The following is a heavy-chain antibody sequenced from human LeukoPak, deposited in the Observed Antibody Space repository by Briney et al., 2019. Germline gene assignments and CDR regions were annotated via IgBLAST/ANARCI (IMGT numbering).Heavy chain of an antibody. J-gene: IGHJ4*02. D-gene: IGHD2-8*02. CDR3: VRGLVGYD. V-gene: IGHV3-53*01. CDR2: VYSGGGT. Sequence: EGSLRLSCAASGFTVSNNYMSWVRQAPGKGLEWVSVVYSGGGTYYADSVEGRFTISRDISKNALYLQMNSVRPEDTAVYYCVRGLVGYDWGQGTRVTVSS. CDR1: GFTVSNNY.